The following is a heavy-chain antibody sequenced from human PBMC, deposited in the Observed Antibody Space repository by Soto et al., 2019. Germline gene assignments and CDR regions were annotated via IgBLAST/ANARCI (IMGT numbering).Heavy chain of an antibody. CDR2: FFSDAER. D-gene: IGHD4-17*01. CDR3: ARMDGDYNYYGLDV. V-gene: IGHV2-26*01. J-gene: IGHJ6*02. Sequence: SGPTLVNPPETLTLTCSVSGFSLTNGRMGVSWIRQPPGKALEWLAHFFSDAERSYSTSMQSRLNMYKDSSGSQVVLTMTNMAPADTATYFCARMDGDYNYYGLDVWGHGIAVTVSS. CDR1: GFSLTNGRMG.